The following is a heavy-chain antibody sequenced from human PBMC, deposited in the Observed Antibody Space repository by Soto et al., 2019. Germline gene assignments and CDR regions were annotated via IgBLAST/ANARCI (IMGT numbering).Heavy chain of an antibody. CDR1: GFTFSSYS. V-gene: IGHV3-48*02. J-gene: IGHJ4*02. D-gene: IGHD2-2*01. CDR2: ISSSSSTI. CDR3: AGEATSCCQIDY. Sequence: EVQLVESGGDLVQPGGSLRLSCAASGFTFSSYSMNWVRQAPGKGLEWVSYISSSSSTIYYADSVKGRFTISRDNAKNSLYLQMNSLRDEDTAVYYSAGEATSCCQIDYCGQGTLVTVSS.